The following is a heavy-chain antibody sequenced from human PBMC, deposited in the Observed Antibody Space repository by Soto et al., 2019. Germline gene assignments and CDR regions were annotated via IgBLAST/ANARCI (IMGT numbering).Heavy chain of an antibody. V-gene: IGHV4-34*01. J-gene: IGHJ6*03. D-gene: IGHD6-13*01. CDR1: GVSLSWYY. CDR2: INHSGST. CDR3: ARVAGGIAAAYYYYYMDV. Sequence: PSATRSLTCAVDGVSLSWYYWLLLRTPRGKGLEWIGEINHSGSTNHNPSFKSRVTISVDTSKNQFSLNLRSMTAADTAVYYCARVAGGIAAAYYYYYMDVWGKGTKVTVA.